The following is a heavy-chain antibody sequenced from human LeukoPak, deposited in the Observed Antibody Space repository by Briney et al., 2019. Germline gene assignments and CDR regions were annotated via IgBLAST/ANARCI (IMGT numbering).Heavy chain of an antibody. V-gene: IGHV3-30*18. J-gene: IGHJ4*02. D-gene: IGHD4-17*01. CDR3: AKRPSDYGDYVTYFDY. CDR1: GFSFISYG. Sequence: GGSLRLSCAASGFSFISYGMHWVRQAPGKGLEWVGVISNDGRNKKYADSVKGRFTISRDNSKDTLYLQMNSLRDEDTAVYYCAKRPSDYGDYVTYFDYWGQGTLVTVSS. CDR2: ISNDGRNK.